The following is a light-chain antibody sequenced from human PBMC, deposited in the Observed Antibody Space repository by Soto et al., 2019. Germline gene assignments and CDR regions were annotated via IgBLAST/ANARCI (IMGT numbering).Light chain of an antibody. V-gene: IGKV3-20*01. CDR3: QQYVSSGT. J-gene: IGKJ5*01. CDR2: RAS. CDR1: QSVSSY. Sequence: VFTHSRARLSSSPAERATLSFRASQSVSSYLAWYQQKPGQAPRLLMFRASIRATGFPARFSGSGSGTDFTLTISRLETEDFAVYYCQQYVSSGTFGQGTRLEI.